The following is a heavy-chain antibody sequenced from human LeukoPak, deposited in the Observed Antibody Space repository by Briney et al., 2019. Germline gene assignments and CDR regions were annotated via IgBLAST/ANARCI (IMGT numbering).Heavy chain of an antibody. CDR1: GGSLSGYY. CDR3: ARGPIVGATRGMDV. J-gene: IGHJ6*02. D-gene: IGHD1-26*01. Sequence: SETLSLTCAVYGGSLSGYYWSWIRQPPGKGLEWIGEINHSGSTNYNPSLKSRVTISVDTSKNQFSLKLSSVTAADTAVYYCARGPIVGATRGMDVWGQGTTVTVSS. V-gene: IGHV4-34*01. CDR2: INHSGST.